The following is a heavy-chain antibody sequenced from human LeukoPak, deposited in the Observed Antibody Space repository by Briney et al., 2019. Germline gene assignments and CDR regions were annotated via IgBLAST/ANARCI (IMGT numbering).Heavy chain of an antibody. J-gene: IGHJ4*02. CDR2: IYHSGST. D-gene: IGHD6-13*01. V-gene: IGHV4-38-2*02. Sequence: SETLSLTCTVSGYSISSGYYWGWIRQPPGKGLEWIGSIYHSGSTSYNPSLKSRVTISVDTSKNQFSLTVTSVTAADTAVYYCARGGNSWYADYWGPGTLVTVSS. CDR1: GYSISSGYY. CDR3: ARGGNSWYADY.